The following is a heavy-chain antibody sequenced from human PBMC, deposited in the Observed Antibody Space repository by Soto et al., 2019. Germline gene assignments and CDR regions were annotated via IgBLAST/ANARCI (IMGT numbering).Heavy chain of an antibody. V-gene: IGHV1-58*01. CDR2: IVRGNGNT. D-gene: IGHD6-19*01. J-gene: IGHJ5*02. Sequence: SAEVFCHSSGISFKYSLVDRVVQQRGQRLECIGWIVRGNGNTNYAQKFQERVTITRDMSTSTAYMELRSLTFEDTAVYYCATRIGNIGWYWIDTWGQGTHVTVSS. CDR3: ATRIGNIGWYWIDT. CDR1: GISFKYSL.